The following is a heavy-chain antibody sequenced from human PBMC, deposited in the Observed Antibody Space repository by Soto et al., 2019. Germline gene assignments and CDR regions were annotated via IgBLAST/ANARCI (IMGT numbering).Heavy chain of an antibody. Sequence: ASLKVSCKASGYTFTSYGISWVRQAPGQGLEWMGWINPNSGGTNYAQKFQGWVTMTRDTSISTAYMELSRLRSDDTAVYYCARDIQLYQSGGSCFAAWAFDVWGQGTMVTVSS. D-gene: IGHD2-15*01. CDR3: ARDIQLYQSGGSCFAAWAFDV. J-gene: IGHJ3*01. CDR1: GYTFTSYG. CDR2: INPNSGGT. V-gene: IGHV1-2*04.